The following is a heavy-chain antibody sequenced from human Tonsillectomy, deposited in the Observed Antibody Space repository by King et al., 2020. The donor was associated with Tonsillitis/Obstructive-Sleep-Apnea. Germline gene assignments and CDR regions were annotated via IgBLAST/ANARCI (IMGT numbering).Heavy chain of an antibody. J-gene: IGHJ4*02. Sequence: VQLVESGGGVVQPGRSLRLSCAASGFIFGTYGMHWVRQAPGKGLEWVAVIWSNGITKNYGDPVKGRFTISRDNSKNTLYLQMDSLRAEDTAVYYCATDVGGSPFDYWGQGTLVTVSS. CDR2: IWSNGITK. D-gene: IGHD6-25*01. V-gene: IGHV3-33*01. CDR1: GFIFGTYG. CDR3: ATDVGGSPFDY.